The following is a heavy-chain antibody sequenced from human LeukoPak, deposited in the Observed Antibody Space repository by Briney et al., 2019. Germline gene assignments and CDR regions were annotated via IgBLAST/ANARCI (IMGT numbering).Heavy chain of an antibody. CDR3: AKGAMIVVVITHFDY. CDR2: ISGSGGST. J-gene: IGHJ4*02. Sequence: GGSLRLSCAASGFTFSSYAVSWVRQAPGKGLEWVSAISGSGGSTYYADSVKGRFTISRDNSKNTLYLQMNSLRAEDTAVYYCAKGAMIVVVITHFDYWGQGTLVTVSS. D-gene: IGHD3-22*01. CDR1: GFTFSSYA. V-gene: IGHV3-23*01.